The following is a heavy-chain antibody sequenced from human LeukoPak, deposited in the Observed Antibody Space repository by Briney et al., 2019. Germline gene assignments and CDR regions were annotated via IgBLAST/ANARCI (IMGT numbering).Heavy chain of an antibody. D-gene: IGHD3-3*01. J-gene: IGHJ4*02. V-gene: IGHV5-51*01. Sequence: GESLKISCKGSGYSFTNYWIGWVRQMPGKGLEWVAIIYPGDSDTRYSPSFQGQVTISADKSVTTAYLQWSSLKASDTAMYYCARNEYWSYDFWTGYMYYFDHWGQGTLVTVSS. CDR2: IYPGDSDT. CDR1: GYSFTNYW. CDR3: ARNEYWSYDFWTGYMYYFDH.